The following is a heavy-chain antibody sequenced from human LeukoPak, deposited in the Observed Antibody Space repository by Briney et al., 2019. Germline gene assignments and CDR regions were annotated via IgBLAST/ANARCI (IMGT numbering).Heavy chain of an antibody. D-gene: IGHD6-13*01. CDR1: GGSFSGYY. Sequence: SETLSLTCAVYGGSFSGYYWSWIRQPPGKGLEWIGEINHSGSTNYNPSLKSRVTISVDTSKNQFSLKLSSVTAADTAVYYCARDIYSWYYYFDYWGQGTLVTVSS. V-gene: IGHV4-34*01. CDR3: ARDIYSWYYYFDY. J-gene: IGHJ4*02. CDR2: INHSGST.